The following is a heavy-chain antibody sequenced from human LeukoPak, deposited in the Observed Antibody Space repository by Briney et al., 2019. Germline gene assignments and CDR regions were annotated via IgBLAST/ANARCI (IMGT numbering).Heavy chain of an antibody. J-gene: IGHJ5*02. D-gene: IGHD3-22*01. Sequence: SETLSLTCTVSGGSISGYYWSWIRQPPGKGLEWIGYISYSGSTNYNSSLRSRVTISVDTSKNQFSLKLTSVTAADTAVYYCARMGYYDSSVYSNWLDPWGQGTLVTVSS. V-gene: IGHV4-59*01. CDR2: ISYSGST. CDR1: GGSISGYY. CDR3: ARMGYYDSSVYSNWLDP.